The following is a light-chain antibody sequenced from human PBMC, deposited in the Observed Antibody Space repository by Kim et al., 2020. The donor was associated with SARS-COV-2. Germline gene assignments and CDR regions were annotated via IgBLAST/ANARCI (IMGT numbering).Light chain of an antibody. CDR2: RDD. CDR1: KLGDKY. Sequence: VSPGQTASITCSGDKLGDKYAAWYQQKPGQSPVLVIYRDDKRPSGIPERFSGSNSDNTATLLISGTQALDEADYYCQAWDSDTWVFGGGTKLTVL. J-gene: IGLJ3*02. CDR3: QAWDSDTWV. V-gene: IGLV3-1*01.